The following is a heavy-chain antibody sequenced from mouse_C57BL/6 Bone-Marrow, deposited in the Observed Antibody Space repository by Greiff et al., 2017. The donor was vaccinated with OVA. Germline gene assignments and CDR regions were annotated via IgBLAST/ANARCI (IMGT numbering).Heavy chain of an antibody. J-gene: IGHJ3*01. CDR2: IRNKANGYTT. Sequence: DVQLQESGGGLVQPGGSLSLSCAASGFTFTDYYMSWVRQPPGKALEWLGFIRNKANGYTTEYSASVKGRFTISRDNSQSILYLQMNALRAEDSATYYCARYDYDVWFAYWGQGTLVTVSA. V-gene: IGHV7-3*01. CDR1: GFTFTDYY. D-gene: IGHD2-4*01. CDR3: ARYDYDVWFAY.